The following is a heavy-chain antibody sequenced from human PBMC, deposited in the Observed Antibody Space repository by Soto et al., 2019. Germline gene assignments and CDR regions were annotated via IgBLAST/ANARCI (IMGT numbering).Heavy chain of an antibody. CDR3: ARIYCTTTTCDSWFDP. D-gene: IGHD2-2*01. Sequence: GESLKISCTGFGYTFTTFWISWVRQMPGKGLEWMGRIDPGDTYAAYSPAFQGHVTISADKATSTAYLQWSSLKASDTAMYFCARIYCTTTTCDSWFDPWGQGTLVTVSS. J-gene: IGHJ5*02. CDR2: IDPGDTYA. CDR1: GYTFTTFW. V-gene: IGHV5-10-1*01.